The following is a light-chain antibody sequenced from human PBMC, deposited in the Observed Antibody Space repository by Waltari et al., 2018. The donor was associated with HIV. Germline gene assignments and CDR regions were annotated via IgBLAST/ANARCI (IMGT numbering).Light chain of an antibody. CDR1: QSVDSSY. Sequence: EIVLTQSPGTLSLSPGERATLSCRASQSVDSSYLAWYQQKPGKTPRLLIYGASSRATGIPDRFSGSGSGTDFTLPISRLEPEDFAVYYCQQYDSIYTFGQGTKVEIK. CDR3: QQYDSIYT. CDR2: GAS. V-gene: IGKV3-20*01. J-gene: IGKJ2*01.